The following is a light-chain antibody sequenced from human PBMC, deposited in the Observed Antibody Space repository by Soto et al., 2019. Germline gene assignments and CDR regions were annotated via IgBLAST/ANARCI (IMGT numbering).Light chain of an antibody. CDR2: GAS. V-gene: IGKV3-20*01. CDR1: QSVSSSY. Sequence: DIVLTQSPGTLSLSPGERATLACRASQSVSSSYLAWYQQKPGQAPRLLIYGASNRATGIPDRFSGSGSGTDFALTISRLEPGGVAVYDCQRYGSSPRTFGQGTKLEIK. CDR3: QRYGSSPRT. J-gene: IGKJ2*01.